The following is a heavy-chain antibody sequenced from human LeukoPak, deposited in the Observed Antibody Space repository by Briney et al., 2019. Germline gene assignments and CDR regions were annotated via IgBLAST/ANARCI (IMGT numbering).Heavy chain of an antibody. CDR2: IYPGDSDT. Sequence: GESLQISCQGSGYSFTNYWIGWVRPMPGKGLEWMAIIYPGDSDTRYSPSFQGQVTISADKSISTVYLQWSSLKASDTAMYYCARRNYYGSGILFGGFDPWGQGTLVTVSS. V-gene: IGHV5-51*01. J-gene: IGHJ5*02. CDR3: ARRNYYGSGILFGGFDP. D-gene: IGHD3-10*01. CDR1: GYSFTNYW.